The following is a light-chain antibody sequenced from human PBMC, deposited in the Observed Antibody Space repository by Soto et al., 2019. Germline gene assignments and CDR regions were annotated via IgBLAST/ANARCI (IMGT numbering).Light chain of an antibody. CDR3: QLYENPPT. J-gene: IGKJ5*01. CDR2: GVS. Sequence: DIVLTQSPGTLSLSPGERATLSCRASQSVASGHLAWYQQKPGQAPRFLMYGVSARATGTPDRFSGSGSGTDFTLTINRLEPEDFAVYHCQLYENPPTFGQGTRLEIK. V-gene: IGKV3-20*01. CDR1: QSVASGH.